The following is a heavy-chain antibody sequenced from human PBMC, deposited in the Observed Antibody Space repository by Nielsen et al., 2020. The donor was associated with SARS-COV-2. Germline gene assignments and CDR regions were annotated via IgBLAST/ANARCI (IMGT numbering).Heavy chain of an antibody. D-gene: IGHD3-10*01. CDR1: RYRFTRYA. V-gene: IGHV7-4-1*02. Sequence: ASVKVSCKASRYRFTRYALNWVRQAPGEGPEWMGWINTSTGKPTYAQAFTGRFVFSLDTSVSTAYLQISSLKAEDSAVYYCARDNFGSGGTASYGMDVWGQGTTVTVSS. CDR2: INTSTGKP. J-gene: IGHJ6*02. CDR3: ARDNFGSGGTASYGMDV.